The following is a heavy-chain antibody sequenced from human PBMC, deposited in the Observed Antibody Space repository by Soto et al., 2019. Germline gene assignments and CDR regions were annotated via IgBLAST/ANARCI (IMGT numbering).Heavy chain of an antibody. CDR2: ISWDGGRI. CDR3: SNVMVQENHPRYFFYGMAV. Sequence: PGGSLRLSCEASGSNFAEYAMHWVRQLPGKGLEWVSGISWDGGRIGYADSVKGRLTISRDNAKKSLFLKMNSLRPEDTDLYYCSNVMVQENHPRYFFYGMAVWGQGTTVTVSS. V-gene: IGHV3-9*01. CDR1: GSNFAEYA. D-gene: IGHD1-1*01. J-gene: IGHJ6*02.